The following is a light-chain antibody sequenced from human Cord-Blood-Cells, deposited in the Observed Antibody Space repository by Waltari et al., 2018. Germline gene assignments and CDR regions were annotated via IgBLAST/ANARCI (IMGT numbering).Light chain of an antibody. V-gene: IGKV1-39*01. CDR1: QSISSY. CDR2: AAS. CDR3: QQSYSTPQT. J-gene: IGKJ1*01. Sequence: DIRMTQSPSSLSAPVGDRVTITCRASQSISSYLNWYQQKPGKAPKLLIYAASSLQSGVPSRFSGSGSGTDFTLTISSLQPEDFATYYCQQSYSTPQTFGQGTKVEIK.